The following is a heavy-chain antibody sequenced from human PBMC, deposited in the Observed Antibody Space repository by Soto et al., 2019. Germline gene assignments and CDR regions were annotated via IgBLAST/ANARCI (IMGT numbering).Heavy chain of an antibody. CDR1: GGSMRCYS. V-gene: IGHV4-59*13. CDR3: ARVAMENYHDMWSGSTSSALDV. D-gene: IGHD3-3*01. J-gene: IGHJ6*02. CDR2: VSHSGRT. Sequence: PSETLSLTCKVSGGSMRCYSWSWIRQTPGEGLEWIGYVSHSGRTDYSPSLKNRVTISLDMSKNHFALHVNSVDPADTAVYYCARVAMENYHDMWSGSTSSALDVWGQGTKVX.